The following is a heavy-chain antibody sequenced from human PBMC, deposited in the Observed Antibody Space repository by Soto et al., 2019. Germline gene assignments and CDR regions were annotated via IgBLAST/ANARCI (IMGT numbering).Heavy chain of an antibody. V-gene: IGHV4-59*11. CDR3: AREFYSSSSRGYYYYYYMDV. CDR1: GGSISSHY. D-gene: IGHD6-6*01. Sequence: SETLSLTCTVSGGSISSHYWSWIRQPPGKGLEWIGYIYYSGSTNYNPSLKSRVTISVDTSKNQFSLKLSSVTAADTAVYYCAREFYSSSSRGYYYYYYMDVWGKGTTVTVSS. CDR2: IYYSGST. J-gene: IGHJ6*03.